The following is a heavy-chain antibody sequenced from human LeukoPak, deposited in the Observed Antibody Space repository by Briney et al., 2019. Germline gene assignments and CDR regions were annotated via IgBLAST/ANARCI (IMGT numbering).Heavy chain of an antibody. V-gene: IGHV1-69*05. CDR3: ARGGFGVYYYYYGMDV. CDR1: GGTFSSYA. D-gene: IGHD3-10*01. J-gene: IGHJ6*02. Sequence: GSSVKVSCKASGGTFSSYAISWVRQAPGQGLEWMGGIIPIFGTANYAQKFQGRVTITTDESTSTAYTELRSLRSDDTAVYYCARGGFGVYYYYYGMDVWGQGTTVTVSS. CDR2: IIPIFGTA.